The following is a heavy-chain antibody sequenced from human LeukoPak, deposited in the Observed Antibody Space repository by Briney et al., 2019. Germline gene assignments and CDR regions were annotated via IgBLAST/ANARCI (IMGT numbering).Heavy chain of an antibody. CDR1: GGSISSTSYY. V-gene: IGHV4-39*01. D-gene: IGHD3-22*01. CDR2: IYYSGST. CDR3: ARGRNYDRSGYSLEY. Sequence: PSGTLSLTCTVSGGSISSTSYYWGWIRQPPGRGLEWIGSIYYSGSTYYNPSLKSRVTISVDTSKNQFSLKLSSVTAADTAVYYCARGRNYDRSGYSLEYWGQGTLVTVSS. J-gene: IGHJ4*02.